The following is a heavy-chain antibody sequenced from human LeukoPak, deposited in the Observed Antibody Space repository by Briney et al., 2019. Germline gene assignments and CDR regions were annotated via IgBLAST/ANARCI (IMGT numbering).Heavy chain of an antibody. CDR1: GFTFGSYA. CDR2: IYYSGST. Sequence: GSLRLSCAASGFTFGSYAMSWVRQPPGKGLEWIGSIYYSGSTYYNPSLKSRVTISVDTSKNQFSLKLNSVTATDTAVCYCVRHSGTYLGVFGIWGQGTMVIVSS. D-gene: IGHD1-26*01. V-gene: IGHV4-39*01. J-gene: IGHJ3*02. CDR3: VRHSGTYLGVFGI.